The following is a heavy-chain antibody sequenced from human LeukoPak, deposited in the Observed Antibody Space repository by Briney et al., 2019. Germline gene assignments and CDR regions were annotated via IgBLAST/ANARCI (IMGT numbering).Heavy chain of an antibody. Sequence: GASVKVSCKASGGTFSSYAIGWVRQAPGQGLEWMGGIIPIFGTANYAQKFQGRVTITTDESTSTAYMELSSLGSEDTAVYYCARSGEGIYYYYMDVWGKGTTVTVSS. V-gene: IGHV1-69*05. CDR3: ARSGEGIYYYYMDV. CDR1: GGTFSSYA. CDR2: IIPIFGTA. D-gene: IGHD1-1*01. J-gene: IGHJ6*03.